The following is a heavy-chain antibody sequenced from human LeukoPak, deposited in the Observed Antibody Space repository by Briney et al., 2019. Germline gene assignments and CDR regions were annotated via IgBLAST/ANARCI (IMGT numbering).Heavy chain of an antibody. Sequence: ASVKVSCKVSEYTLTELSMHWVRQAPGKGLEWMGRFDPEDGETIYARKFQGRVTMTEDTSTDTAYMELSSLRSEDTAMYYCATVSYYYDSSGYQGYFQHWGQGTLVTVSS. D-gene: IGHD3-22*01. CDR1: EYTLTELS. V-gene: IGHV1-24*01. CDR3: ATVSYYYDSSGYQGYFQH. J-gene: IGHJ1*01. CDR2: FDPEDGET.